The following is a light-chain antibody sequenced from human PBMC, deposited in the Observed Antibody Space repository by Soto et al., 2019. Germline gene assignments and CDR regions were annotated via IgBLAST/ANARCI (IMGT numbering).Light chain of an antibody. CDR2: SNY. J-gene: IGLJ1*01. Sequence: QSVLTQPRSTSGTPAQRFTISCSGSSSNIRRKTVNWYQQLPETPPKLLIYSNYQRPSGVPDRFSGSKSGTSASLAISGLQSEDEAECYCSAWDASLNGYVFGSGTKVTVL. CDR1: SSNIRRKT. V-gene: IGLV1-44*01. CDR3: SAWDASLNGYV.